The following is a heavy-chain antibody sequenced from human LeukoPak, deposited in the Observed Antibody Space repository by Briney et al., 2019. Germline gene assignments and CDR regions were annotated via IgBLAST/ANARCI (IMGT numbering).Heavy chain of an antibody. D-gene: IGHD3-3*01. Sequence: VASVKVSCKASGYTFTSYGISWVRQAPGQGLEWMGWISAYNGNTNYAQKLQGRVTMTTDTSTSTAYMELRSLRSDDTAVYYCARGRSSVLRFLEWSRDFDYWGQGTLVTVSS. CDR3: ARGRSSVLRFLEWSRDFDY. V-gene: IGHV1-18*01. CDR2: ISAYNGNT. J-gene: IGHJ4*02. CDR1: GYTFTSYG.